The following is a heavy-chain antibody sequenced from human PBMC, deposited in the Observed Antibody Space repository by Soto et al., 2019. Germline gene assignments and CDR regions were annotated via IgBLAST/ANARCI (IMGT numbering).Heavy chain of an antibody. V-gene: IGHV4-34*01. CDR1: GGSFSGYY. D-gene: IGHD2-2*01. CDR2: INHSGST. J-gene: IGHJ5*02. CDR3: ARHLLRYCSSTSCSTFDP. Sequence: QVQLQQWGAGLLKPSETLSLTCAVYGGSFSGYYWSWIRQPPGKGLEWIGEINHSGSTNYNPSLKSRVTLSVDTSKNQFSLKLSSVTAADTAVYYCARHLLRYCSSTSCSTFDPWGQGTLVTVSS.